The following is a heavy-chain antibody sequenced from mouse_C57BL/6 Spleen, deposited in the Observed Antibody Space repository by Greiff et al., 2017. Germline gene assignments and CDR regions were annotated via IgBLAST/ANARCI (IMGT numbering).Heavy chain of an antibody. CDR3: TTELLRYLYAMDY. V-gene: IGHV14-1*01. J-gene: IGHJ4*01. CDR2: IDPEDGDT. D-gene: IGHD1-1*01. Sequence: EVQLQQSGAELVRPGASVKLSCTASGFNIKDYYMHWVKQRPEQGLEWIGRIDPEDGDTEYAPKFQGKATMTADTSSNTAYLQLSSLTSEDTAVYYCTTELLRYLYAMDYWGQGTSVTVSS. CDR1: GFNIKDYY.